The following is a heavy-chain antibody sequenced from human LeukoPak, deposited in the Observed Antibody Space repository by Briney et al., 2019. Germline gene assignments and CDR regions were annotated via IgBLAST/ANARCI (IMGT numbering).Heavy chain of an antibody. J-gene: IGHJ4*02. CDR1: GGSISSSSYY. Sequence: PSETLSLTCTVSGGSISSSSYYWGWIRQPPGKGLEWIGSIYYSGSTHYNPSLKSRVTIYVDTSKNQFSLKLTSVTAADTAVYYCARLYGSGSYPPSNFDYWGQGTLATVSS. V-gene: IGHV4-39*01. D-gene: IGHD3-10*01. CDR3: ARLYGSGSYPPSNFDY. CDR2: IYYSGST.